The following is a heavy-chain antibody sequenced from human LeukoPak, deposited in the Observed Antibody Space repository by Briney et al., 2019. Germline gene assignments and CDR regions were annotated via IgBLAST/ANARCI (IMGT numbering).Heavy chain of an antibody. V-gene: IGHV4-39*07. CDR1: GGSISSSSYY. D-gene: IGHD6-19*01. J-gene: IGHJ5*02. CDR2: IYYRGST. Sequence: SETLSLTCTVSGGSISSSSYYWGWIRQPPGKGLEWIGSIYYRGSTYDNPSLKSRVTISVDTSKNQFSLKLSSVTAADTAVYYCARDRKIAVAGTYVNWFDPWGQGTLVTVSS. CDR3: ARDRKIAVAGTYVNWFDP.